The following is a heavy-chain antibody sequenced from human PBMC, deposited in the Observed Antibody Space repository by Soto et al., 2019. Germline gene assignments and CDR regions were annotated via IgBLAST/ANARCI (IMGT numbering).Heavy chain of an antibody. CDR1: GGSISSYY. Sequence: PSETLSLTCTVSGGSISSYYWSWIRQPPGKGLEWIGYIYYSGSTNYNPSLKSRVTISVDTSKNQFSLKLSSVTAADTAVYYCARHIEKVVTHFDYWGQGTLVTVSS. CDR3: ARHIEKVVTHFDY. J-gene: IGHJ4*02. V-gene: IGHV4-59*08. D-gene: IGHD2-21*02. CDR2: IYYSGST.